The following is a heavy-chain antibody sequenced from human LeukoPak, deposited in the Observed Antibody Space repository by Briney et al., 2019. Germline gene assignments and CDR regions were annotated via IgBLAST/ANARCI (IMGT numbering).Heavy chain of an antibody. CDR1: GFTFSNYA. V-gene: IGHV3-30-3*01. CDR2: VSYDGSNK. Sequence: LRLSCAASGFTFSNYAMHWVRQAPGKGLEWVAVVSYDGSNKYYADSVKGRFTISRDNSKNTLYLQMNSLRAEDAAVYSCARASGPFDYWGQGTLVTVSS. D-gene: IGHD3-10*01. CDR3: ARASGPFDY. J-gene: IGHJ4*02.